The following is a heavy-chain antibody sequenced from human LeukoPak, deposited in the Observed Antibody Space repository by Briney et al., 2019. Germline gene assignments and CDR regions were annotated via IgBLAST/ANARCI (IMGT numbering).Heavy chain of an antibody. CDR2: INPNSGGT. J-gene: IGHJ6*02. CDR3: ARVKSSGFLRYYYYYGMDV. V-gene: IGHV1-2*06. CDR1: GYTFTGYY. D-gene: IGHD6-19*01. Sequence: ASVKVSSKASGYTFTGYYMHWVRQAPGQGLEWMGRINPNSGGTNYAQKFQGRVTMTRDTSISTAYMELSRLRSDDTAVYYCARVKSSGFLRYYYYYGMDVWGQGTTVTVSS.